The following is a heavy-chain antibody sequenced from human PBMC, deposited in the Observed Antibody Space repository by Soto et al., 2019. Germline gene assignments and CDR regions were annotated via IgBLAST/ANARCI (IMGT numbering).Heavy chain of an antibody. V-gene: IGHV3-21*01. CDR2: ISSSSSYI. CDR3: ARASVVVVAEGHWFDP. J-gene: IGHJ5*02. CDR1: GFTFSSYS. D-gene: IGHD2-15*01. Sequence: GGSLRLSCAASGFTFSSYSMNWVRQAPGKGLEWVSSISSSSSYIYYADSVKGRFTISRDNAKNSLYLQMNSLRAEDTAVYYCARASVVVVAEGHWFDPWGQGTLVTVSS.